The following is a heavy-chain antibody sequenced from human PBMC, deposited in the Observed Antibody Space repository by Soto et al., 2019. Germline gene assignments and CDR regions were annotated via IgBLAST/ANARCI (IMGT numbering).Heavy chain of an antibody. V-gene: IGHV3-21*01. CDR2: ISSSSSYI. CDR1: GFTFSSYS. D-gene: IGHD3-10*01. J-gene: IGHJ6*02. Sequence: PGGSLRLSCAASGFTFSSYSMNWVRQAPGKGLEWVSSISSSSSYIYYADSVKGRFTISRDNAKNSLYLQMNSLRAEDTAVYYCASSKSYITPLNGMDVWGQGTTVTVSS. CDR3: ASSKSYITPLNGMDV.